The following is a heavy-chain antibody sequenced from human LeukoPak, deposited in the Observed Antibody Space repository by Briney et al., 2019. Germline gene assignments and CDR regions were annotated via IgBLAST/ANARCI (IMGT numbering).Heavy chain of an antibody. J-gene: IGHJ4*02. CDR3: ARVGVGYYDSSGYFDY. CDR2: INPNSGGT. Sequence: ASVKVSCKASGYTFTGYYMHWVRQPPGQGLEWMGWINPNSGGTNYAQKFQGRVTMTRDTSISTAYMELSRLRSDDTAVYYCARVGVGYYDSSGYFDYWGQGTLVTVSS. D-gene: IGHD3-22*01. CDR1: GYTFTGYY. V-gene: IGHV1-2*02.